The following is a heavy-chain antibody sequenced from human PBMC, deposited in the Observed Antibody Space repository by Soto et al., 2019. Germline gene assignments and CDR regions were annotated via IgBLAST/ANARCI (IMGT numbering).Heavy chain of an antibody. V-gene: IGHV4-61*01. D-gene: IGHD3-10*01. CDR1: GGSVSSGSYY. CDR3: ARVVTMVRGVIDY. CDR2: IYYSGST. J-gene: IGHJ4*02. Sequence: SETLSLTCTVSGGSVSSGSYYWSWIRQPPGKGLEWIGYIYYSGSTNYNPSLKSRVTISVDTSKNQFSLKLSSVTAAYTAVYYCARVVTMVRGVIDYWGQGTLVTVSS.